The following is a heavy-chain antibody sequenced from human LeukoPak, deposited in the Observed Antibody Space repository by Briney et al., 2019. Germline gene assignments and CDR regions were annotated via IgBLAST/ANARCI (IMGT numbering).Heavy chain of an antibody. D-gene: IGHD3-22*01. J-gene: IGHJ3*02. CDR2: ISSSGSSI. CDR3: ARQYYYDTSGYDAFDI. Sequence: PGGSLRLSCAASGFTFSSYELNWVRQTPGKGLEWVSYISSSGSSIYYADSVKGRFTISRDNAKNSLCLQMNSLRAEDTAVCYCARQYYYDTSGYDAFDIWGQGTMVTVSS. CDR1: GFTFSSYE. V-gene: IGHV3-48*03.